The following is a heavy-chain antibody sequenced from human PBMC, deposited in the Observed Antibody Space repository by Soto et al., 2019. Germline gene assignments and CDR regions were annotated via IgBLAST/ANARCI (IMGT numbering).Heavy chain of an antibody. J-gene: IGHJ4*02. CDR2: MHSSGST. Sequence: QVQLQESGPGLVKSSETLSLTCTISGDSISSYYWNWIRQPPGKGLEWIGNMHSSGSTNYNPSLNSRVTISLDTSKNQFSLKLNSVTAADTAVYYCARGGGWLPDFWGQGTLVTVST. CDR3: ARGGGWLPDF. D-gene: IGHD3-22*01. V-gene: IGHV4-59*01. CDR1: GDSISSYY.